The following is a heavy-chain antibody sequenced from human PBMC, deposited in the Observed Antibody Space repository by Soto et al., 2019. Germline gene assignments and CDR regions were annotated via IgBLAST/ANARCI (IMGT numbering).Heavy chain of an antibody. CDR1: GFTFSSYA. CDR3: AKLDSSSWYINWFDP. D-gene: IGHD6-13*01. V-gene: IGHV3-23*01. Sequence: PGGSLRLSCAASGFTFSSYAMSWVRQAPGKGLEWVSAISGSGGSTYYADSVKGRFTISRDNSKNTLYLQMNSLRAEDTAVYYCAKLDSSSWYINWFDPWGQGTLVTVSS. J-gene: IGHJ5*02. CDR2: ISGSGGST.